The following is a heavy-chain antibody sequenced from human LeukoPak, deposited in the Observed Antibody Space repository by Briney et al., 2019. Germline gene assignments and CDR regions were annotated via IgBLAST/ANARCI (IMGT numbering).Heavy chain of an antibody. V-gene: IGHV4-38-2*01. CDR2: IYHSGST. D-gene: IGHD3-3*01. CDR1: GYSISSGYY. CDR3: ARHDFWSGYSINWFDP. Sequence: PSETLSLTCAVSGYSISSGYYWGWIRQPPGKGLEWIGSIYHSGSTYYNPSLKSRVTISVDTSKNQFSLKLGSVTAADTAVYYCARHDFWSGYSINWFDPWGQGTLVTVSS. J-gene: IGHJ5*02.